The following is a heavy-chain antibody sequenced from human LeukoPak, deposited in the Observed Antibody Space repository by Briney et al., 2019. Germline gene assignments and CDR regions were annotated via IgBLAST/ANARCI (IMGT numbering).Heavy chain of an antibody. Sequence: SETLSLTCTVSGGSISSSSYYWGWILQPPGKGLEWIGSIYYSGSTYYNPSLKSRVTISVDTSKNQFSLKLSSVTAADTAVYYCARDPKGGYFDYWGQGTLVTVSS. CDR2: IYYSGST. CDR1: GGSISSSSYY. CDR3: ARDPKGGYFDY. V-gene: IGHV4-39*07. D-gene: IGHD3-22*01. J-gene: IGHJ4*02.